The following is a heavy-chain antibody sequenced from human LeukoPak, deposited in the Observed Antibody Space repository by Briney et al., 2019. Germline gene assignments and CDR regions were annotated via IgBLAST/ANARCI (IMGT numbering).Heavy chain of an antibody. CDR3: ARESLSKDDAFDI. Sequence: SGGSLRLSCAASGFTFSSYSMNWVRQAPGKGLEWVSSISSSSSYIYYADSVKGRFTISRDNAKYSLYLQMNSLRAEDTAVYYCARESLSKDDAFDIWGQGTMVTVSS. CDR1: GFTFSSYS. V-gene: IGHV3-21*01. J-gene: IGHJ3*02. CDR2: ISSSSSYI. D-gene: IGHD3-16*01.